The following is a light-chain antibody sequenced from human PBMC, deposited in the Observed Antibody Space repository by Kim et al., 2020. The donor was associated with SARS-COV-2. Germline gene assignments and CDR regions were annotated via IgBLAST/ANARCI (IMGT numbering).Light chain of an antibody. CDR3: SSWDTSLSAWV. J-gene: IGLJ3*02. V-gene: IGLV10-54*04. CDR2: RNN. Sequence: LTQPPSVSKALRQTATLTCTGNSNNVGSQGAIWLQQRQGHPPKLVSDRNNNRPSGTSERFSVFRSGDAASLTIAGLQPDDEADYYCSSWDTSLSAWVFGGGTQLTVL. CDR1: SNNVGSQG.